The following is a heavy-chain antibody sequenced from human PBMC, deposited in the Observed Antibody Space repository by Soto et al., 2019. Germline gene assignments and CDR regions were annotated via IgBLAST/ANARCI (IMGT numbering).Heavy chain of an antibody. CDR2: ISYDGSNK. CDR3: ARGRSTYDFWSGYPPCYMDV. Sequence: GSLRLSCAASGFTFSSYGMHWVRQAPGKGLEWVAVISYDGSNKYYADSVKGRFTISRDNSKNTLYLQMNSLRAEDTAVYYFARGRSTYDFWSGYPPCYMDVWGKGTTVTVSS. D-gene: IGHD3-3*01. CDR1: GFTFSSYG. V-gene: IGHV3-30*03. J-gene: IGHJ6*03.